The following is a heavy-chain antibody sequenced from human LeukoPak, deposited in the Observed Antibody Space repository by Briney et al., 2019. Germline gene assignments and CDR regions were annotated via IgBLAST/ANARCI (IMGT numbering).Heavy chain of an antibody. CDR2: IYYSGST. D-gene: IGHD3-22*01. J-gene: IGHJ3*02. CDR1: GGSISSSSYY. V-gene: IGHV4-39*07. Sequence: SETLSLTCTVSGGSISSSSYYWGWIRQPPGKGLEWIGSIYYSGSTYYNPSLKSRVTISVDTSKNQFSLKLSSVTAADTAVYYCARDRYYYDSSGYSDIWGQGTMVTVSS. CDR3: ARDRYYYDSSGYSDI.